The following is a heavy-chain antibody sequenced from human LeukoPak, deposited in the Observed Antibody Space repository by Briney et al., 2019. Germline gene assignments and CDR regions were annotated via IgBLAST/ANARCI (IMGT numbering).Heavy chain of an antibody. V-gene: IGHV5-51*01. D-gene: IGHD3-16*02. J-gene: IGHJ4*02. Sequence: GESLKISCKGSGYSFTSYWIGWVRQMPGKGLEWMGIIDPGDSDTRYSPSFQGQVTISADKSISTAYLQWSSLKASDTAMYYCARQQENYDYVWGSYRYTSFDYWGQGTLVTASS. CDR2: IDPGDSDT. CDR1: GYSFTSYW. CDR3: ARQQENYDYVWGSYRYTSFDY.